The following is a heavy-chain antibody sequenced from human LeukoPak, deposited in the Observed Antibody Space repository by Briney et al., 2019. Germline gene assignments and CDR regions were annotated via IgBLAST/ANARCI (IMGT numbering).Heavy chain of an antibody. D-gene: IGHD6-13*01. CDR3: ARGLYSSSWYTGQGLPRDY. Sequence: EASVKVSCKASGGTFSSYAMNWVRQAPGQGLEWMGWINTNTGNPTYAQGFTGRFVFSLDTSVSTAYLQISSLKAEDTAVYYCARGLYSSSWYTGQGLPRDYWGQGTLVTVSS. CDR1: GGTFSSYA. V-gene: IGHV7-4-1*02. J-gene: IGHJ4*02. CDR2: INTNTGNP.